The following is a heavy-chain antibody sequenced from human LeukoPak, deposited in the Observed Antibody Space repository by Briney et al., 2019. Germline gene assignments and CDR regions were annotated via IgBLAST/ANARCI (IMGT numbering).Heavy chain of an antibody. CDR2: IYHSGRT. Sequence: PSETLSLTCTVSGYSISSGYYWGWIRQPPGKGLEWIGIIYHSGRTDYNPSLKSRVTISEDTSKNQFSLKLTSVTAADTAVYYCVRDVPPHYSHNRGHNWFDPWGQGTLVTVSS. J-gene: IGHJ5*02. D-gene: IGHD2/OR15-2a*01. CDR1: GYSISSGYY. CDR3: VRDVPPHYSHNRGHNWFDP. V-gene: IGHV4-38-2*02.